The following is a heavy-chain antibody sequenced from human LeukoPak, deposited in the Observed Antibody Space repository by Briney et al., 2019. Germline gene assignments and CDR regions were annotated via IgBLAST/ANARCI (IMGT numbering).Heavy chain of an antibody. CDR1: GYTFSANG. V-gene: IGHV3-33*01. CDR2: ISYDGSEK. Sequence: PGGSLRLSCAASGYTFSANGMHWIRQAPGKGLEWVGMISYDGSEKYYGDSVKGRFTISRDDSKSTLFLQMNSLRAEDTAVYYCARDFEQYYDYVWGSYRPSDYWGQGNLVTVSS. CDR3: ARDFEQYYDYVWGSYRPSDY. D-gene: IGHD3-16*02. J-gene: IGHJ4*02.